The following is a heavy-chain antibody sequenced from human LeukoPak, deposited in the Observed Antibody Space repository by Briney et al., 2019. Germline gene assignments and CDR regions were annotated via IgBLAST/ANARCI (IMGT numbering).Heavy chain of an antibody. V-gene: IGHV3-23*01. CDR2: IFGSGGST. J-gene: IGHJ4*02. D-gene: IGHD6-19*01. Sequence: PVGSLRLSRAASGLTFSSYAMYWVRQAPGKGLEWVSGIFGSGGSTHYADSVKGRFTISRDNSKNTVYLQMNSLRAEDTAVYYCAKTTTGYSSGRFPGWPVDYWGQGTLVTVSS. CDR3: AKTTTGYSSGRFPGWPVDY. CDR1: GLTFSSYA.